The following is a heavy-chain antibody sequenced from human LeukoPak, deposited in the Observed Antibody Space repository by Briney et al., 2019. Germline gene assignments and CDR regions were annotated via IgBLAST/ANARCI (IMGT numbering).Heavy chain of an antibody. Sequence: GGSLRLSCAASGFTFSSYGMHWVRQAPGKGLEWVAFIRYDGSNKYYADSVKGRFTISRDNSKNTLYLQMNSLRAEDTAVYYCPKGKYYYDSSGYYPEYFQHWGQGTLVTVSS. CDR1: GFTFSSYG. J-gene: IGHJ1*01. V-gene: IGHV3-30*02. D-gene: IGHD3-22*01. CDR3: PKGKYYYDSSGYYPEYFQH. CDR2: IRYDGSNK.